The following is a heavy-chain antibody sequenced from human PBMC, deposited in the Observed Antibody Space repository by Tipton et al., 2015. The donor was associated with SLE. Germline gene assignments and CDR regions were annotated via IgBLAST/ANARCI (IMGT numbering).Heavy chain of an antibody. V-gene: IGHV3-53*04. D-gene: IGHD3-22*01. CDR2: IYSGGST. Sequence: SLRLSCAASGFTVSSNYMSWVRQAPGKGLEWVSVIYSGGSTYYADSGKGRFTISRHNSKNTLYLQMNSLRAEDTAVYYCASRASSGYYSFDYGGQGTLVTVSS. J-gene: IGHJ4*02. CDR3: ASRASSGYYSFDY. CDR1: GFTVSSNY.